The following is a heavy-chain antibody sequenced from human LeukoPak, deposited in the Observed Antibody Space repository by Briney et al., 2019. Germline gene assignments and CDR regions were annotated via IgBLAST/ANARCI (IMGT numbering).Heavy chain of an antibody. CDR3: ARRIHYDYVWGSYRYNWFDP. D-gene: IGHD3-16*02. J-gene: IGHJ5*02. CDR1: GGSFSVYY. Sequence: KVSETLSLTCAVYGGSFSVYYWSWIRQPPGKGLEWIGEINHSGSTNYNPSLKSRVTISVDTSKNQFSLKLSSVSAADTAVYYCARRIHYDYVWGSYRYNWFDPWGQGTLVTVSS. CDR2: INHSGST. V-gene: IGHV4-34*01.